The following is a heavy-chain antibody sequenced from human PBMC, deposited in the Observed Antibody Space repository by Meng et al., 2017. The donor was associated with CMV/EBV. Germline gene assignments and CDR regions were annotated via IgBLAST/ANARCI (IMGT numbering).Heavy chain of an antibody. D-gene: IGHD2-21*01. CDR1: GFTFSSYG. J-gene: IGHJ4*02. V-gene: IGHV3-33*06. CDR2: LWYDGSNN. Sequence: GGSLRLSCAASGFTFSSYGMHWVRQAPGKGLEWVAVLWYDGSNNYYADSVKGRFTISRDNSKNTLYLQMNSLRAEDTAVYYCAKDRSVNCGGDCPNSDWGQGTLVTVSS. CDR3: AKDRSVNCGGDCPNSD.